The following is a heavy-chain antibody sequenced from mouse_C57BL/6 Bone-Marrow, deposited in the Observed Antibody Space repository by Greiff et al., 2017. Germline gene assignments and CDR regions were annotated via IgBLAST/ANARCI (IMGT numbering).Heavy chain of an antibody. CDR2: IYPRSGNT. CDR3: APHYYGSSGGY. V-gene: IGHV1-81*01. CDR1: GYTFTSYG. J-gene: IGHJ2*01. Sequence: QVQLKQSGAELARPGASVKLSCKASGYTFTSYGISWVKQRTGQGLEWIGEIYPRSGNTYYNEKFKGKATLTADKSSSTAYMELRSLTSEDSAVYFCAPHYYGSSGGYWGQGTTLTVSS. D-gene: IGHD1-1*01.